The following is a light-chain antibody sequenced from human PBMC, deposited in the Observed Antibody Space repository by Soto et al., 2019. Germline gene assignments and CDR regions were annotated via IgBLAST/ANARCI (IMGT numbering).Light chain of an antibody. J-gene: IGLJ1*01. CDR2: EVN. V-gene: IGLV2-8*01. CDR3: SSYAGGNEV. Sequence: QSALTQPPSASGSPGQSVTISCTGTSSDVGGYNYVSWYQQHPGKAPKLMIFEVNKRPSGVPDRFSDSKSGNTASLIVSGLQAEDEADYYCSSYAGGNEVFGTGTKVTVL. CDR1: SSDVGGYNY.